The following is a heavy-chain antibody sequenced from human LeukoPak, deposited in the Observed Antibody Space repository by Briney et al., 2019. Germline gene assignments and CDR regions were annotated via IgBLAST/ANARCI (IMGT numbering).Heavy chain of an antibody. J-gene: IGHJ4*02. CDR3: ARRATIGQVYFDY. D-gene: IGHD5-24*01. V-gene: IGHV4-59*08. CDR2: IEHSET. Sequence: PSETLSLTCTVSGGSITFYYWSWIRQSPGKGLECLGYIEHSETIYNPSLKSRVTLSIDTSESQFSLQLNAVTAADTAVYYCARRATIGQVYFDYWGQGLLVTVSS. CDR1: GGSITFYY.